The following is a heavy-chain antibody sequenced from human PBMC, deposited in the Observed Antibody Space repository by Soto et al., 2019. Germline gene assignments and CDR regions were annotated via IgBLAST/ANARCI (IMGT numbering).Heavy chain of an antibody. CDR3: ARSRITGTTWSFDK. V-gene: IGHV5-51*01. Sequence: GESLKISCKASGYSFTNYWIRWVRQMPGKGLEWMAIIYPGDSDARYRPSFQGQVTISADKSINTAYLQWSSLKASDTAMYYCARSRITGTTWSFDKWGQGTLVTVSS. D-gene: IGHD1-20*01. CDR1: GYSFTNYW. J-gene: IGHJ4*02. CDR2: IYPGDSDA.